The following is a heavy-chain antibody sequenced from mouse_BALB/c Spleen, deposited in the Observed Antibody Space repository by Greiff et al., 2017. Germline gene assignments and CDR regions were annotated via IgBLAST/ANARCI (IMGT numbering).Heavy chain of an antibody. J-gene: IGHJ4*01. CDR2: ISSGSSTI. V-gene: IGHV5-17*02. Sequence: EVKVVESGGGLVQPGGSRKLSCAASGFTFSSFGMHWVRQAPEKGLEWVAYISSGSSTIYYADTVKGRFTISRDNPKNTLFLQMTSLRSEDTAMYYCARDGYYGLYAMDYWGQGTSVTVSS. D-gene: IGHD2-3*01. CDR3: ARDGYYGLYAMDY. CDR1: GFTFSSFG.